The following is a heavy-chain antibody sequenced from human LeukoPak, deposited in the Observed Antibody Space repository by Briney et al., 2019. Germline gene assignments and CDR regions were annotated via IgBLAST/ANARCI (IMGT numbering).Heavy chain of an antibody. CDR3: AGGPYYDSSGYLPNYYGMDV. D-gene: IGHD3-22*01. J-gene: IGHJ6*02. Sequence: GGSLRLSCAASGFTFSSYAMHWVRQAPGKGLEWVAVISYDGSNKYYADSVKGRFTISRDNSKNTLYLQMNSLRAEDTAVYYCAGGPYYDSSGYLPNYYGMDVWGQGTTVTVSS. CDR2: ISYDGSNK. V-gene: IGHV3-30-3*01. CDR1: GFTFSSYA.